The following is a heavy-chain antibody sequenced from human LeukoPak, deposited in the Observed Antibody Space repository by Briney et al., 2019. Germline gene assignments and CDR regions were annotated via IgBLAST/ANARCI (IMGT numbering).Heavy chain of an antibody. CDR2: ISSSSSTI. Sequence: GGSLRLSCAASGFTFSSYSMNWVRQAPGKGLEWVSYISSSSSTIYYADSVKGRFTISRDNAKNSLYLQMNSLRAEDTAVYYCARVPLMITFGGVIDYFDYWGQGTLVTVSS. J-gene: IGHJ4*02. V-gene: IGHV3-48*04. D-gene: IGHD3-16*02. CDR3: ARVPLMITFGGVIDYFDY. CDR1: GFTFSSYS.